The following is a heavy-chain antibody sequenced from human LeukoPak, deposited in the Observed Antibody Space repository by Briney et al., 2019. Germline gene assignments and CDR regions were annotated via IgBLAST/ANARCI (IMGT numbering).Heavy chain of an antibody. CDR1: GFTFSSYA. Sequence: PGGSLRPSCAASGFTFSSYAMSWVRQAPGKGLEWVSAISGSGGSTYYADSVKGRFTISRDNSKNTLYLQMNSLRAEDTAVYYCAKVSRVSSSGWPYSNFDYWGQGTLVTVSS. CDR2: ISGSGGST. J-gene: IGHJ4*02. V-gene: IGHV3-23*01. CDR3: AKVSRVSSSGWPYSNFDY. D-gene: IGHD6-19*01.